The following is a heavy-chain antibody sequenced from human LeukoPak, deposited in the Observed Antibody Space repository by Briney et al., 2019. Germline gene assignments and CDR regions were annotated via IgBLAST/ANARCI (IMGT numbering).Heavy chain of an antibody. CDR3: ARAPVVVTAAPDY. D-gene: IGHD2-21*02. V-gene: IGHV3-30*04. CDR2: ISYDGSNK. J-gene: IGHJ4*02. Sequence: SGGSLRLFCAASGFTFSSYAMHWVRQAPGKGLEWVAVISYDGSNKYYADSVKGRFTISRDNSKNTLYLQMNSLRAEDTAVYYCARAPVVVTAAPDYWGQGTLVTVSS. CDR1: GFTFSSYA.